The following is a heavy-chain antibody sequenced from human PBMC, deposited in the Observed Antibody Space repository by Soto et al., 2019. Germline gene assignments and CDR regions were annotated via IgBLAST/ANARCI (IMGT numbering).Heavy chain of an antibody. Sequence: PGGSLRLSCTASGFTFGDYAMSWFRQAPGKGLEWVGFIRSKAYGGTTEYAASVKGRFTISRDDSKSIAYLQMNSLKTEDTAVSYCTRGLRYFDWLFNPGWFDPWGQGALVSVSS. CDR1: GFTFGDYA. D-gene: IGHD3-9*01. V-gene: IGHV3-49*03. CDR3: TRGLRYFDWLFNPGWFDP. CDR2: IRSKAYGGTT. J-gene: IGHJ5*02.